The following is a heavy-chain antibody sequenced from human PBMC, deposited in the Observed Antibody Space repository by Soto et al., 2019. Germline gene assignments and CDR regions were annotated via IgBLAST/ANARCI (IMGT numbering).Heavy chain of an antibody. Sequence: GGSLRLSCAASGFTFSSYGMHWVRQAPGKGLEWVAVIWYDGSNKYYADSVKGRFTISRDNSKNTLYLQMNSLRAEDTAVYYCARDKRTYYYDSSGPGAFDIWGQGTMVTVSS. CDR2: IWYDGSNK. D-gene: IGHD3-22*01. J-gene: IGHJ3*02. CDR1: GFTFSSYG. CDR3: ARDKRTYYYDSSGPGAFDI. V-gene: IGHV3-33*01.